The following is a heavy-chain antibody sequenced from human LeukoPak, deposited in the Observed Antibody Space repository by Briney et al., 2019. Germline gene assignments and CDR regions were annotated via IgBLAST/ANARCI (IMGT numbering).Heavy chain of an antibody. V-gene: IGHV4-39*07. CDR3: ARNPARSYGDYVYSWFDP. J-gene: IGHJ5*02. Sequence: TSETLSLTCTVSGGSISSSSYYWGWIRQPPGKGLEWIGSIYYSGSTYYNPSLKSRVTISVDTSKNQFSLKLSSVTAADTAVYYCARNPARSYGDYVYSWFDPWGQGTLVTVSS. CDR2: IYYSGST. CDR1: GGSISSSSYY. D-gene: IGHD4-17*01.